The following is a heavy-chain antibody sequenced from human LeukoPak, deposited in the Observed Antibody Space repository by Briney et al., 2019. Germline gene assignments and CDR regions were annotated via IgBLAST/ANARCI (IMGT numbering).Heavy chain of an antibody. CDR2: IYYSGST. J-gene: IGHJ6*03. Sequence: PSETLSLTCTVSGGSISSSSYYWGWIRQPPGKGLEWIGSIYYSGSTYYNPSLKSRVTISVDTSKNQFPLKLSSVTAADTAVYYCAPQRAVTNNYYYYMDVWGKGTTVTVSS. V-gene: IGHV4-39*06. D-gene: IGHD4-17*01. CDR1: GGSISSSSYY. CDR3: APQRAVTNNYYYYMDV.